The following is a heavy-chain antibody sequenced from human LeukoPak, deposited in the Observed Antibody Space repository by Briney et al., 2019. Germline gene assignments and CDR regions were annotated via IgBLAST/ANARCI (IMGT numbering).Heavy chain of an antibody. Sequence: GESLKISCKGSGYSFSSYWIGWVRRMPGKGLEWMGIIYPGDSDTRYSPSFQGQVTISADESINPAYLQWSSLKASDTAMYYCARELYCSGGSCYHLDYWGQGTLVTVSS. CDR1: GYSFSSYW. J-gene: IGHJ4*02. CDR3: ARELYCSGGSCYHLDY. D-gene: IGHD2-15*01. V-gene: IGHV5-51*01. CDR2: IYPGDSDT.